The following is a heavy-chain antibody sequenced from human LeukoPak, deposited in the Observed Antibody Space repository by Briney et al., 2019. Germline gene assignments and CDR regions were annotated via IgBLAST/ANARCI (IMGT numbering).Heavy chain of an antibody. Sequence: PSETLSLTCAVYGGSFSGYYWSWIRQPPGKGLEWIGEINHSGSTNYNPSLKSRVTISVDTSKNQFSLKLSSVTAADTAVYYCARQGARGVIITRRNYYYMDVWGKGTTVTISS. J-gene: IGHJ6*03. CDR1: GGSFSGYY. V-gene: IGHV4-34*01. CDR3: ARQGARGVIITRRNYYYMDV. CDR2: INHSGST. D-gene: IGHD3-10*01.